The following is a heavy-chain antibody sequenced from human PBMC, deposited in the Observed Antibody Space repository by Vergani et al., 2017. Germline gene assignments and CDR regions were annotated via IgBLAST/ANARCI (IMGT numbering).Heavy chain of an antibody. D-gene: IGHD1-1*01. V-gene: IGHV5-51*01. CDR2: IYPADSDP. CDR3: ARHTTYTDS. J-gene: IGHJ4*02. Sequence: EVELVQSGPEMRKPGESLKISCKGSEYSFGNYWIGWVRQMPGKGLEWMGIIYPADSDPRYSPSFQVQVTISADKSIRTAFLQWDSLKASDTALYYCARHTTYTDSWGQGTLVTVSS. CDR1: EYSFGNYW.